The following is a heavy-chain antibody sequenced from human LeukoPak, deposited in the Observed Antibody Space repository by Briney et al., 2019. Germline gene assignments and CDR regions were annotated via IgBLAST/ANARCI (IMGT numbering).Heavy chain of an antibody. V-gene: IGHV3-74*03. D-gene: IGHD1-26*01. J-gene: IGHJ4*02. CDR1: GYSLRKDW. CDR3: VVGGGIY. CDR2: ISSDGTNT. Sequence: MSLSCAATGYSLRKDWSLDLREARGKGLVWVSRISSDGTNTLYADSVKGRFTISRDNARNTPHLQMNSLRADDTAVYYCVVGGGIYWGQGTLVNVS.